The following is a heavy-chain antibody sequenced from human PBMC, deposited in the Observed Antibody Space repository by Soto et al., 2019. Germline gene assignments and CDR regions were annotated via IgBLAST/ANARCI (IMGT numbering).Heavy chain of an antibody. J-gene: IGHJ4*02. D-gene: IGHD3-22*01. CDR3: ARGGTSMIVVGAFDE. Sequence: EVQLVESGGGLVQPGGSLRLSCGASGFAFSNYWMSWVRQAPGKGLEWVATIKQDGSEKYYVDSVKGRFTISRDKAKNSLYLQMNSLRAEGTAVYHCARGGTSMIVVGAFDEWGQGALVTVSS. CDR1: GFAFSNYW. CDR2: IKQDGSEK. V-gene: IGHV3-7*01.